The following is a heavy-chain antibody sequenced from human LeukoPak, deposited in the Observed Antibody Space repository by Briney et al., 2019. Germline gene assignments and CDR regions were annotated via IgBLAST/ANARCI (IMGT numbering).Heavy chain of an antibody. CDR1: GYIFTRYG. V-gene: IGHV1-18*01. Sequence: ASVKVSCKASGYIFTRYGIDWVRQAPGQGLEWMGWISAYNGQTDYAQTLQGRVTMTRDTSTSTAYMELKSLTSDDTAVYYCARQGVVGSGYYRDFDYWGQGTLVTVSS. CDR2: ISAYNGQT. J-gene: IGHJ4*02. CDR3: ARQGVVGSGYYRDFDY. D-gene: IGHD3-22*01.